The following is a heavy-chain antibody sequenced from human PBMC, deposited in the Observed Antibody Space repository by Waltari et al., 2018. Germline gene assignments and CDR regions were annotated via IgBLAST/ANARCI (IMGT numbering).Heavy chain of an antibody. D-gene: IGHD1-1*01. CDR3: VVSTRFDP. CDR2: ISFDGSDQ. Sequence: VEVVESGGGVVQPGRSLRLSCGVAGQHFSSVGIHWVRQAPVKGLEWIALISFDGSDQYYADSVKGRFTISRDNSQNAVYLQMNSLRTEDTATYYCVVSTRFDPWGQGTLVTVSS. V-gene: IGHV3-30*03. CDR1: GQHFSSVG. J-gene: IGHJ5*02.